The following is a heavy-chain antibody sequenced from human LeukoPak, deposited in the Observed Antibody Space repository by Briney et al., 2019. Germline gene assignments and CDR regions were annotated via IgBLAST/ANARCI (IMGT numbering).Heavy chain of an antibody. J-gene: IGHJ4*02. CDR2: ISTSRSYI. CDR1: GFTFRSYS. D-gene: IGHD6-19*01. CDR3: AKDTPIGRVAVAGSPGKYFDY. V-gene: IGHV3-21*04. Sequence: GGSLRLSCAASGFTFRSYSMNWVRQAPGKGLEWVSSISTSRSYIYYADSVKGRFTISRDNSKNTLYLQMNSLRAEDTAVYYCAKDTPIGRVAVAGSPGKYFDYRGQGTLVTVSS.